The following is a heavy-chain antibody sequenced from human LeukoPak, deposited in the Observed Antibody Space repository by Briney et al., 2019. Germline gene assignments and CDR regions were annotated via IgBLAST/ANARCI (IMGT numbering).Heavy chain of an antibody. V-gene: IGHV3-33*01. D-gene: IGHD3-10*01. J-gene: IGHJ4*02. CDR1: GFTFSSYG. Sequence: GGSLRLSCAASGFTFSSYGMPWVRQAPGKGLEWVAVIWYDGSNKYYADSVKGRFTISRDNAKNSLYLQMNSLRAEDTAVYYCARRMVRGVTPLGTDYWGQGTLVTVSS. CDR3: ARRMVRGVTPLGTDY. CDR2: IWYDGSNK.